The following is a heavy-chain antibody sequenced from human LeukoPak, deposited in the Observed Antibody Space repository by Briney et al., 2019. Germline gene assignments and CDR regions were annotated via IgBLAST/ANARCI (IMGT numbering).Heavy chain of an antibody. D-gene: IGHD7-27*01. CDR3: ATGDWGPDYYYYMDV. J-gene: IGHJ6*03. Sequence: SETLSLTCTVSGGSISNYYWSWIRQPPGKGLEWIAYIFSSGNTNYNPSLKSRVTLSVDTSKNQFSLKLTSVTAADTAVYYCATGDWGPDYYYYMDVWGKGTTVTVSS. V-gene: IGHV4-59*08. CDR2: IFSSGNT. CDR1: GGSISNYY.